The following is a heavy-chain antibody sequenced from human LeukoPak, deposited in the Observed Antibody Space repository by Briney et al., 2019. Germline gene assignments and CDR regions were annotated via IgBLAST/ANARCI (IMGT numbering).Heavy chain of an antibody. Sequence: GGSLRLSCAASGFTFSSYWMSWVRQAPGKGLEWVANIKQDGSEKYYVDSVKGRFTISRDNAKNSLYLQMNSLRAEDTAVYYCAREREASMVHATMYDYYYYYMDVWGKGTTVTVSS. D-gene: IGHD2-8*01. V-gene: IGHV3-7*01. CDR1: GFTFSSYW. J-gene: IGHJ6*03. CDR2: IKQDGSEK. CDR3: AREREASMVHATMYDYYYYYMDV.